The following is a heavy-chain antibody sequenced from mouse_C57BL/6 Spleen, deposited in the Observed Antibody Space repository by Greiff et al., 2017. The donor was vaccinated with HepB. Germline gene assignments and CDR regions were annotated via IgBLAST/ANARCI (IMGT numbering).Heavy chain of an antibody. CDR1: GYAFSSYW. J-gene: IGHJ1*03. V-gene: IGHV1-80*01. CDR3: ARSGDGYSYWYFDV. Sequence: VQLQQSGAELVKPGASVKISCKASGYAFSSYWMNWVKQRPGKGLEWIGQIYPGDGDTNYNGKFKGKATLTADKSSSTAYMQLSSLTSEDSAVYLCARSGDGYSYWYFDVWGTGTTVTVSS. D-gene: IGHD2-3*01. CDR2: IYPGDGDT.